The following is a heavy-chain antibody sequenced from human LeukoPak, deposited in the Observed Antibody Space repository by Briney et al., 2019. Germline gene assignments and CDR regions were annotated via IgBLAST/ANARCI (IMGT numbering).Heavy chain of an antibody. CDR1: GFTFSSYW. Sequence: GGSLRLSCVASGFTFSSYWMHWVRQAPGKGLVWVSRINSDGRSTSYADSVKGRFIISRDNAKNTLYLQMTSLRAEDTAVYYCAELGITMIGGVWGKGTTVTISS. J-gene: IGHJ6*04. D-gene: IGHD3-10*02. CDR2: INSDGRST. V-gene: IGHV3-74*01. CDR3: AELGITMIGGV.